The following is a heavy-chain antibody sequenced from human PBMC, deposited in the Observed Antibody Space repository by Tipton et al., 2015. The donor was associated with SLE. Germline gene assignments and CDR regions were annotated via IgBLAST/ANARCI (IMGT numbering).Heavy chain of an antibody. Sequence: TLSLTCAVSGYSISSGYYWGWIRQPPGKGLEWIGNIYHTGSTYYNPSLKSRVTISVDTSKNQFSLKLSSVIAADTAVYYCARGSGWSEVYFDYWGRGTLVTVSS. CDR1: GYSISSGYY. J-gene: IGHJ4*02. CDR3: ARGSGWSEVYFDY. V-gene: IGHV4-38-2*01. CDR2: IYHTGST. D-gene: IGHD6-19*01.